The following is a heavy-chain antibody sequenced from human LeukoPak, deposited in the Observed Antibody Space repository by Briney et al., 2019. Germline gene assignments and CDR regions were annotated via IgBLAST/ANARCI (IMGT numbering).Heavy chain of an antibody. CDR2: ISDSGSTI. J-gene: IGHJ4*02. CDR3: AIYYDSSGSIDH. CDR1: GFIFSDYY. D-gene: IGHD3-22*01. V-gene: IGHV3-11*01. Sequence: PGRSLRLSCAASGFIFSDYYMTWIRQTPGKGLEWLSYISDSGSTINYADPVKGRLTISRDNAKKSLFLQMNSLRAEDTAVYYCAIYYDSSGSIDHWGQGTLVTVSS.